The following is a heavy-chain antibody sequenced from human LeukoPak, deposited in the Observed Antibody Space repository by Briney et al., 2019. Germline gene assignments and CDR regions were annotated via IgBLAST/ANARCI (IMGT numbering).Heavy chain of an antibody. Sequence: SETLSLTCTVSGGSISSGSYYWSWIRQPAGKGLEWIGSIYTSGTTNYNPSLKSRVSTSVDTSMNQFSLKLSSVAAADTALYYCARGNGKYYYGSETSDRAVDFYYYYMDVWGKGITVTISS. J-gene: IGHJ6*03. CDR1: GGSISSGSYY. D-gene: IGHD3-10*01. CDR3: ARGNGKYYYGSETSDRAVDFYYYYMDV. V-gene: IGHV4-61*02. CDR2: IYTSGTT.